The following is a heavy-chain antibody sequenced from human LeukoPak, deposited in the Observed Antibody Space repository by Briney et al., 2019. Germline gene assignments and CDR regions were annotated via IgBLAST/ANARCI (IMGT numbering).Heavy chain of an antibody. Sequence: ASVTVSCTVSGYTLTELSMHWVRQAPGKGLEWMGGFDPEDGETIYAQKFQGRVTMTEDTSTDTAYMELSSLRSEDTAVYYCATLLPSGSYTPFDYWGQGTLVTVSS. CDR2: FDPEDGET. CDR3: ATLLPSGSYTPFDY. J-gene: IGHJ4*02. CDR1: GYTLTELS. V-gene: IGHV1-24*01. D-gene: IGHD1-26*01.